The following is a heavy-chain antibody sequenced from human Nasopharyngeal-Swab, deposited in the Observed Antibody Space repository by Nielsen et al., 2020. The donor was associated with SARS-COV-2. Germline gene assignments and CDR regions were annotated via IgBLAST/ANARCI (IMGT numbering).Heavy chain of an antibody. J-gene: IGHJ5*02. V-gene: IGHV1-3*01. Sequence: ASVKVSCKASGYTFTSYAMHWVRQAPGQGLEWMGWINAGNGNTTYSQKFQGRVTITRDTSASTAYMELSSLRSEDTAVYYCARAPYQFGSPGNWFDPWGQGTLVTVSS. D-gene: IGHD3-10*01. CDR1: GYTFTSYA. CDR3: ARAPYQFGSPGNWFDP. CDR2: INAGNGNT.